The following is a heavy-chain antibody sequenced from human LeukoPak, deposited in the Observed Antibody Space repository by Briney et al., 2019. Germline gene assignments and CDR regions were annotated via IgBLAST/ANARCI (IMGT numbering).Heavy chain of an antibody. CDR3: ARQKDYDSSGYYY. CDR1: GFTFSDYY. CDR2: ISSSGSSI. D-gene: IGHD3-22*01. Sequence: GGSLRLSCAASGFTFSDYYMNWIRQAPGKGLEWVSYISSSGSSIYYADSVKGRFTISRDNARNSLYLQMNSLRAEDTAVYYCARQKDYDSSGYYYWGQGTLVTVSS. V-gene: IGHV3-11*04. J-gene: IGHJ4*02.